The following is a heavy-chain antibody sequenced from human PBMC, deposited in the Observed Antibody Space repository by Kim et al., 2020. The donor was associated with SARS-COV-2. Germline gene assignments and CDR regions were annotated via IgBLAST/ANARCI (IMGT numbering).Heavy chain of an antibody. CDR3: ATTGAYHLFDY. Sequence: GGSLRLSCAASGFTFSSYAVHWVRQAPGKGLEWVSVITYDGSKKYYADSVKGRFTISRDNSKNTLYLQMNSLRAEDTAVYYCATTGAYHLFDYWGQGTLVTVSS. CDR1: GFTFSSYA. D-gene: IGHD2-2*01. J-gene: IGHJ4*02. CDR2: ITYDGSKK. V-gene: IGHV3-30*03.